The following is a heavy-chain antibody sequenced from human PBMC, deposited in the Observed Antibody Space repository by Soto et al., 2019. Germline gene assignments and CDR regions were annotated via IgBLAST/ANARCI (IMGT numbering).Heavy chain of an antibody. CDR2: IIPMFGTA. J-gene: IGHJ6*02. CDR1: GGTFSIDS. V-gene: IGHV1-69*12. CDR3: AREIDGYYGMDV. Sequence: QVQLVQSGAEVKKPGSSVKVSCKASGGTFSIDSISWVRQAPGQGLEWMGGIIPMFGTANNAQKFQGRVTITADESTSTAYMELSSLRSEDTAVYFCAREIDGYYGMDVWGQGTTVTVAS.